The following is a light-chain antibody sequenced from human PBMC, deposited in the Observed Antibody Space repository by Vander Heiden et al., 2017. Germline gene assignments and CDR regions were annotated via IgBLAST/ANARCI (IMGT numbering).Light chain of an antibody. V-gene: IGKV3-11*01. CDR1: QSVSNY. CDR2: DAS. CDR3: QQHSNCPPVT. J-gene: IGKJ5*01. Sequence: VFAQSPATLSLSPGAQTTLPCRASQSVSNYLAWYQHQPGQAPRLLIYDASNRVTGIPARFSGSGYGTDFTLIISSREPEDFAVYYCQQHSNCPPVTFGQGTRLDIK.